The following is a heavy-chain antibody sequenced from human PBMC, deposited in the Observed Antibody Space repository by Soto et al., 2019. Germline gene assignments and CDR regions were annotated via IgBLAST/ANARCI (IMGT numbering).Heavy chain of an antibody. CDR2: ISDSGGRT. J-gene: IGHJ4*02. Sequence: EVQLLESGGGLVQPGGSLRLSCAASGFTFSNYAMSWVRQAPGKGLEWVSGISDSGGRTNYADSVKGRFTISRDNSKNTVHLQMSSLRAEDTAVYYCVKARQHCNPYNCYTADYWGQGTLVTVSS. CDR1: GFTFSNYA. V-gene: IGHV3-23*01. CDR3: VKARQHCNPYNCYTADY. D-gene: IGHD1-20*01.